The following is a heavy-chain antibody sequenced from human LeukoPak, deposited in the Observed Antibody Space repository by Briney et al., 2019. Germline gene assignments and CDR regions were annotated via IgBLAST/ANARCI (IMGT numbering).Heavy chain of an antibody. CDR2: IHYDGNT. CDR3: ARHSLNNYGSYY. J-gene: IGHJ4*02. Sequence: SETPSLTCTVSGGSISRSTYSWTWIRQPPGKGLEWIGSIHYDGNTYYKPSLKSRVTISVDTSKIQFSLRLSSATAADMATYYCARHSLNNYGSYYWGQGTLVTVSS. V-gene: IGHV4-39*01. D-gene: IGHD5-24*01. CDR1: GGSISRSTYS.